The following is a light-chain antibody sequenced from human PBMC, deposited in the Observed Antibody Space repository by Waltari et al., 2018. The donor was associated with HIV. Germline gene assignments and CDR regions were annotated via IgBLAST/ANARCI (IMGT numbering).Light chain of an antibody. J-gene: IGLJ2*01. V-gene: IGLV2-23*02. Sequence: QSALTQPAPVSGSPGQSLTISCTGTSRDVGSYNLVSWYQHHPGKAPKLMIYEVSKRPSGVSNRFSGSKSGNTASLTISGLQAEDEADYYCCSYAGSSTVVFGGGTKLTVL. CDR3: CSYAGSSTVV. CDR1: SRDVGSYNL. CDR2: EVS.